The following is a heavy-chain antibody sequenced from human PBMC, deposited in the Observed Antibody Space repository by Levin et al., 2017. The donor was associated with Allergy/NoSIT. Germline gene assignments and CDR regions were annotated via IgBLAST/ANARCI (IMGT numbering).Heavy chain of an antibody. V-gene: IGHV3-30*18. D-gene: IGHD5-24*01. CDR3: AKISRDGYNFFDY. CDR1: GFTFSSYG. Sequence: GGSLRLSCAASGFTFSSYGMHWVRQAPGKGLEWVAVISYDGSNKYYADSVKGRFTISRDNSKNTLYLQMNSLRAEDTAVYYCAKISRDGYNFFDYWGQGTLVTVSS. CDR2: ISYDGSNK. J-gene: IGHJ4*02.